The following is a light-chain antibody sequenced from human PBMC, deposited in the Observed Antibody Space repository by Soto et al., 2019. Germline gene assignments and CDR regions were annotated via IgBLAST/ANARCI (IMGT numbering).Light chain of an antibody. CDR2: KAS. Sequence: DIQMTQSPSTLSGSVGDRVTITCRASQTISSWLAWYQQKPGKAPKLLIYKASTLKSGVPSRFSGSGSGTDFTLTISRLEPEDFAVYYCQQYGSSLTVGQGTRREIK. V-gene: IGKV1-5*03. CDR3: QQYGSSLT. CDR1: QTISSW. J-gene: IGKJ5*01.